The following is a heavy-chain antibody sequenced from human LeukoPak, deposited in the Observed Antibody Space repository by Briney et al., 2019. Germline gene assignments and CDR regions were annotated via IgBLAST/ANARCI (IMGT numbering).Heavy chain of an antibody. CDR2: INPSGGST. CDR3: ARTLYGGNSAVFNY. Sequence: ASVKVSCKASGSTFTNYYIHWVRQAPGQGLEWMGIINPSGGSTTYAQRFQGRVTMTRDTSTSTVYMEVSSLRSEDTAVYYCARTLYGGNSAVFNYWGQGTLVTVSS. D-gene: IGHD4-23*01. J-gene: IGHJ4*02. V-gene: IGHV1-46*01. CDR1: GSTFTNYY.